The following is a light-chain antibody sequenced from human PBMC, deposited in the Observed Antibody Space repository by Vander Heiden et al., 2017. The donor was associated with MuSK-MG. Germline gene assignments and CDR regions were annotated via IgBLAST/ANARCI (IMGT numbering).Light chain of an antibody. CDR2: GAS. J-gene: IGKJ2*01. Sequence: EIVLTQSPGTLSLSPGERGTLSCRASQSLNNSFLAWYQQKPGQAPRLLISGASSRATAIPDRFTGSGSGTDFTLTISRLEPADFAVYYCHQFGSSPQTFGQGTKLEI. CDR3: HQFGSSPQT. V-gene: IGKV3-20*01. CDR1: QSLNNSF.